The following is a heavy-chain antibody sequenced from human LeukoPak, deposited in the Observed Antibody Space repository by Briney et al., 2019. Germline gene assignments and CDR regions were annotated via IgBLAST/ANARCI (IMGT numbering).Heavy chain of an antibody. Sequence: GGSLRLSCAASGFTFRIYSMNWVRQAPGAGLEWVSSIGPSSGDIYYADSVKGRFTISRDNDKNSLYLQMNSLRAEDTAVYYCARDRGARGRGLAWGQGTQVTVSS. D-gene: IGHD3-10*01. J-gene: IGHJ5*02. CDR1: GFTFRIYS. CDR3: ARDRGARGRGLA. CDR2: IGPSSGDI. V-gene: IGHV3-21*01.